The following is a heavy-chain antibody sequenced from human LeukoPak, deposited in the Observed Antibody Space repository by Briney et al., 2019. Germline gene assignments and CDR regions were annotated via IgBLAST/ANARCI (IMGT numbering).Heavy chain of an antibody. J-gene: IGHJ6*04. CDR2: ISSSSYI. Sequence: SGGSLRPSCAASGFTFSSYSMNWVRQAPGKGLEWVSSISSSSYIYYADSVKGRFTISRDNATNSLYLQMNSLRAEDTAVYYCASLLVVPAALDYYYGMDVWGKGTTVTVSS. V-gene: IGHV3-21*01. CDR3: ASLLVVPAALDYYYGMDV. CDR1: GFTFSSYS. D-gene: IGHD2-2*01.